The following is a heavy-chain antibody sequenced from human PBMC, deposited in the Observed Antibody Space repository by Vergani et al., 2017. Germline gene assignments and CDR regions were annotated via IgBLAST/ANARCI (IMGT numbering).Heavy chain of an antibody. CDR1: GFTFSNAW. J-gene: IGHJ3*02. D-gene: IGHD4-23*01. CDR3: AKGRTTVAPPHAFDI. CDR2: IKSKTDGGTT. Sequence: EVQLVESGGGLVKPGGSLRLSCVASGFTFSNAWMSWVRQAPGKGLEWVGRIKSKTDGGTTDYAAPVKGRFTISRDNSKNTLYLQMNSLRAEDTAVYYCAKGRTTVAPPHAFDIWGQGTMVTVSS. V-gene: IGHV3-15*01.